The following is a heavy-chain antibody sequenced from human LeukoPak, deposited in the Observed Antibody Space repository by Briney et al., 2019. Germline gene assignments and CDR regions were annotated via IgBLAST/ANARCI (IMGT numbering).Heavy chain of an antibody. V-gene: IGHV1-69*05. J-gene: IGHJ4*02. D-gene: IGHD3-22*01. Sequence: SVKVSCKASGGAFSSYAISWVRQAPGQGLEWMGGIIPIFGTANYAQKFQGRVAITTDESTSTAYMELSSLRSEDTAVYYCANNYYDSSGQYYFDYWGQGTLVTVSS. CDR2: IIPIFGTA. CDR1: GGAFSSYA. CDR3: ANNYYDSSGQYYFDY.